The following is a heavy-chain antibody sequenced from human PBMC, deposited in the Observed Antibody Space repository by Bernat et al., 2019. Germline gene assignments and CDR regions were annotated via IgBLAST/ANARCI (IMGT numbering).Heavy chain of an antibody. Sequence: EVQLVESGGGLVQPGGSLRLSCAASGFTVSSNYMSWVRQAPGKGLEWVSVIYSGGSTDYADSGKGRFTIARENSKNTLYLQMNSVRGEDTAVYYCARGRSAVAGTDYWGQGTLVTVSS. CDR2: IYSGGST. CDR1: GFTVSSNY. V-gene: IGHV3-66*01. CDR3: ARGRSAVAGTDY. D-gene: IGHD6-19*01. J-gene: IGHJ4*02.